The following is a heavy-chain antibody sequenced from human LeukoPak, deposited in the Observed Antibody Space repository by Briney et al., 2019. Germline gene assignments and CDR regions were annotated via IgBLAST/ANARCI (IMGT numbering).Heavy chain of an antibody. D-gene: IGHD5-12*01. CDR1: GGSISSYY. J-gene: IGHJ4*02. CDR3: ARLDGGYGISDY. Sequence: SETLSLTCTVSGGSISSYYWGWIRQPPGKGLEWIGSIYYSGSTYYNPSLKSRVTISVDTSKNQFSLKLSSVTAADTAVYYCARLDGGYGISDYWGQGTLVTVSS. V-gene: IGHV4-39*01. CDR2: IYYSGST.